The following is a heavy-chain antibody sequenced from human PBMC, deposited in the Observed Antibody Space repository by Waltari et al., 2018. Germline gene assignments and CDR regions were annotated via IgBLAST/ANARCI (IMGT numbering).Heavy chain of an antibody. J-gene: IGHJ3*02. V-gene: IGHV3-9*01. D-gene: IGHD1-20*01. CDR3: VRSSSRYNWNLAEGAFDI. CDR1: GVKFDYQA. CDR2: INWSGSGV. Sequence: QLVDSGGGLVQPGRSLRLSCAVPGVKFDYQAMHWVRQTPGKGLEWGSGINWSGSGVEYVDSVKGRFTISRDNDKNRLYLQMNSLRVDDTALYYCVRSSSRYNWNLAEGAFDIWGQGTLVTVSS.